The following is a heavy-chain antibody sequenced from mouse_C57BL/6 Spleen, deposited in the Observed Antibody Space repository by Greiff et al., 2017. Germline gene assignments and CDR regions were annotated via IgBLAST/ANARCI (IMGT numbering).Heavy chain of an antibody. V-gene: IGHV6-6*01. J-gene: IGHJ4*01. CDR2: IRNKANNHAT. CDR3: TSFYYDYDDAMDY. Sequence: EVQGVESGGGLVQPGGSMKLSCAASGFTFSDAWMDWVRQSPEKGLEWVAEIRNKANNHATYYAESVKGRFTISRDDSKSSVYLQMNSLRAEDTGIYYCTSFYYDYDDAMDYWGQGTSVTVSS. CDR1: GFTFSDAW. D-gene: IGHD2-4*01.